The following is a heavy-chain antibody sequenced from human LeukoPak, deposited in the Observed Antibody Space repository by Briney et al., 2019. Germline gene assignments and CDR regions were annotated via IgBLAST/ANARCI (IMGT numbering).Heavy chain of an antibody. CDR2: ISGSNSYI. V-gene: IGHV3-21*01. Sequence: PGGSLRLSCAASGFTISTYSMNWVRQAPGKGLEWVSSISGSNSYIYYADSMKGRFTISRDNAKNSLYLQMNSLRAEDTAVYYCARVEMATIRVSGYFDYWGQGTLVTVSS. J-gene: IGHJ4*02. D-gene: IGHD5-24*01. CDR3: ARVEMATIRVSGYFDY. CDR1: GFTISTYS.